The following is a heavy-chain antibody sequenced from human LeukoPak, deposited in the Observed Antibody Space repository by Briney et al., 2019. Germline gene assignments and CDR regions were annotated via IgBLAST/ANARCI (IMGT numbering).Heavy chain of an antibody. Sequence: GGSLRLSCAASGFSLNSYEMSWVRQAPGQGLEWVSYISSSGYILYYADSVKGRFTISRDIAKNSLYLQMNSLRAEETAVYYCARGGTGIAAFDSWGQGTLVSVSS. CDR2: ISSSGYIL. D-gene: IGHD1-1*01. V-gene: IGHV3-48*03. CDR3: ARGGTGIAAFDS. CDR1: GFSLNSYE. J-gene: IGHJ4*02.